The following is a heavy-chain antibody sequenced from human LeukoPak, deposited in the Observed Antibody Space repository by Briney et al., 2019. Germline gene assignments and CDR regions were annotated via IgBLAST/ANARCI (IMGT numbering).Heavy chain of an antibody. Sequence: SETLSLTCTVSGGSISSYYWSWIRQPPGKGLEWIGYIYYSGSTSYNPSLKSRVTISVDTSKNQFSLKLSSVTAADTAVYYCARALRLVGFDYWGQGTLVTVSS. D-gene: IGHD3-9*01. CDR2: IYYSGST. CDR1: GGSISSYY. J-gene: IGHJ4*02. V-gene: IGHV4-59*01. CDR3: ARALRLVGFDY.